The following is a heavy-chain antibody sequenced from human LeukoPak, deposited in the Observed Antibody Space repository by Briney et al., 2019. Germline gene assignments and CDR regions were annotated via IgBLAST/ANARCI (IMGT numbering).Heavy chain of an antibody. V-gene: IGHV4-59*01. CDR3: ARVKDESSGYSHDAFDI. D-gene: IGHD3-22*01. CDR1: GGSISSYY. CDR2: IYYSGST. Sequence: SETLSLTCSVWGGSISSYYWSWIRQPPGKGLEWIGYIYYSGSTNYNPSLKSRVTIAVDTSKNQFSLKLSSVTAADTAVYYCARVKDESSGYSHDAFDIWGQGTMVTVSS. J-gene: IGHJ3*02.